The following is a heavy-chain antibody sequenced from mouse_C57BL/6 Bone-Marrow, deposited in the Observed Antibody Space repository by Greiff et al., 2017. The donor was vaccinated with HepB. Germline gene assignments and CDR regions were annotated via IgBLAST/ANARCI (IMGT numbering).Heavy chain of an antibody. CDR3: TRVPDWEGY. D-gene: IGHD4-1*01. CDR2: IDPETGGT. Sequence: QVQLKESGAELVRPGASVTLSCKASGYTFTDYEMHWVKQTPVHGLEWIGAIDPETGGTAYNQKFKGKAILTADKSSSTAYMELRSLTSEDSAVYYCTRVPDWEGYWGQGTTLTVSS. CDR1: GYTFTDYE. V-gene: IGHV1-15*01. J-gene: IGHJ2*01.